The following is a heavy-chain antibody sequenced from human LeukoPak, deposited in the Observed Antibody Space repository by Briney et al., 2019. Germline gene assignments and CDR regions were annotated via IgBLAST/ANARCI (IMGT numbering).Heavy chain of an antibody. D-gene: IGHD3-22*01. CDR1: GGSFSGYY. V-gene: IGHV4-34*01. CDR3: ARGLDSSGYYYDY. J-gene: IGHJ4*02. CDR2: INHSGST. Sequence: SETLSLTCAVYGGSFSGYYWSWIRQPPGKGLEWIREINHSGSTNYNPSLKSRVTISVDTSKNQFSLKLSSVTAADTAVYYCARGLDSSGYYYDYWGQGTLVTVSS.